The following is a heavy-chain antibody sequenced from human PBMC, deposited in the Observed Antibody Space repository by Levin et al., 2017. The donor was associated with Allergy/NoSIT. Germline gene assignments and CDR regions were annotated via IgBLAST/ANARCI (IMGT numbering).Heavy chain of an antibody. J-gene: IGHJ4*02. V-gene: IGHV3-11*06. D-gene: IGHD1-26*01. Sequence: GGSLRLSCAASGFTFSDYYMTWFRQAPGKGLEYVSYISPSSGDTKYADSVKGRFTISRDNAHNSLYLQMNYLRVEDTAVYFCARPSREPADWGRGTLVTVSS. CDR1: GFTFSDYY. CDR2: ISPSSGDT. CDR3: ARPSREPAD.